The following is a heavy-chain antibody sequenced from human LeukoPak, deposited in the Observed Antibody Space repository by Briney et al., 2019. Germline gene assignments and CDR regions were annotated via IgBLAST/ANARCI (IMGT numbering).Heavy chain of an antibody. D-gene: IGHD6-13*01. J-gene: IGHJ4*02. CDR1: GGSISSRSYY. CDR3: ARDPDAGTDY. Sequence: SETLSLTCTVSGGSISSRSYYWGWIRQPPGKGLEWIGSIYYSGSTYYNPSLKSRVTISVDTSKNQFSLKLSSVTAADTAVYYCARDPDAGTDYWGQGTLVTVSS. V-gene: IGHV4-39*02. CDR2: IYYSGST.